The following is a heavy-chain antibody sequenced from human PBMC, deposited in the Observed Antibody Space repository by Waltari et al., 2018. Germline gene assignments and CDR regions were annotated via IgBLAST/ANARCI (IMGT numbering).Heavy chain of an antibody. Sequence: QLLLQESGPGLVKPSGTLSLTCVVSGDSMSGNSWWSWVRQSPDKGLEWIGQVHGSGRTNYNPSFASRAIVSLDTSMNQFSLRILSATAADTAVYFCVRDLGRGLFLDSWGQGTLVTVSP. CDR2: VHGSGRT. CDR1: GDSMSGNSW. J-gene: IGHJ4*02. V-gene: IGHV4-4*02. D-gene: IGHD2-15*01. CDR3: VRDLGRGLFLDS.